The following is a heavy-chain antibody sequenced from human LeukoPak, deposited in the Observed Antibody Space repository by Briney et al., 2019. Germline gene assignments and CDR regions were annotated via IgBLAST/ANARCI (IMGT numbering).Heavy chain of an antibody. CDR1: GFTFSSYA. J-gene: IGHJ5*02. CDR2: ISGGGGST. CDR3: AGGVRYFDWLFFS. Sequence: GVSLRLSCAASGFTFSSYAMSWVRQAPGKGLEWVSAISGGGGSTYYADSVKGRFTISRDNSKNSLYLQMNSLRAEDTAVHYCAGGVRYFDWLFFSWGQGTLVTVSS. D-gene: IGHD3-9*01. V-gene: IGHV3-23*01.